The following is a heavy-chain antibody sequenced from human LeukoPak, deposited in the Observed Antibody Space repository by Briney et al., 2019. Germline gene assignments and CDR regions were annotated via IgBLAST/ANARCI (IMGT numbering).Heavy chain of an antibody. CDR2: IWYDGSII. J-gene: IGHJ4*02. CDR1: GFTFSTYG. V-gene: IGHV3-30*02. Sequence: PGGSLRLSCAVSGFTFSTYGMHWVRQAPGKGLEWVAVIWYDGSIINYADSVKGRFTISRDNSKNTLYLQMNSLKTDDTAVYYCASDGGGWGQGTLVTVSS. CDR3: ASDGGG. D-gene: IGHD3-16*01.